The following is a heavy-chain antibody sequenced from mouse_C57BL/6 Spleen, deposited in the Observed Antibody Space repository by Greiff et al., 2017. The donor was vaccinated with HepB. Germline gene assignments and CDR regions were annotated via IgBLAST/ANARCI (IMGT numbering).Heavy chain of an antibody. Sequence: VMLVESGGGLVQPGGSLKLSCAASGFTFSSYAMSWVRQTPEKRLEWVATISDGGSYTYYPDNGKGRFTISRDNAKNNLYLQMSHLKSEDTAMYYCARGGHEGYFDYWGQGTTLTVSS. CDR1: GFTFSSYA. J-gene: IGHJ2*01. D-gene: IGHD6-1*01. CDR3: ARGGHEGYFDY. V-gene: IGHV5-4*03. CDR2: ISDGGSYT.